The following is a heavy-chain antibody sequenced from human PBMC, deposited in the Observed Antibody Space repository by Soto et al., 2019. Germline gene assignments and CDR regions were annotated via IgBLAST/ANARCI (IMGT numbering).Heavy chain of an antibody. CDR1: GGTFSSYA. CDR3: ARAGALRFLEWSLYYYYGMDV. D-gene: IGHD3-3*01. Sequence: SVKVSCKASGGTFSSYAISWVRQAPGQGLEWMGGIIPIFGTANYAQKFQGRVTITADESTSTAYMELSSLRSEDTAVYYCARAGALRFLEWSLYYYYGMDVWGQGTTVTVSS. V-gene: IGHV1-69*13. CDR2: IIPIFGTA. J-gene: IGHJ6*02.